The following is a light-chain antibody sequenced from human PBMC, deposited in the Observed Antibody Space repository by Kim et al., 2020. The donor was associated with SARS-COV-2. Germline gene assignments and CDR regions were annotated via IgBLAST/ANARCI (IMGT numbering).Light chain of an antibody. J-gene: IGKJ3*01. CDR3: QQRSNWPPFT. CDR2: DTF. CDR1: QSVSSY. V-gene: IGKV3-11*01. Sequence: EIVLTQSPATLSLSPGERATLSCRASQSVSSYLAWYQHKPGQAPRLLIYDTFDRATGIPARFSGSGSGTDFTLTISSLEPEDFAVYYCQQRSNWPPFTFGPGTKLEIK.